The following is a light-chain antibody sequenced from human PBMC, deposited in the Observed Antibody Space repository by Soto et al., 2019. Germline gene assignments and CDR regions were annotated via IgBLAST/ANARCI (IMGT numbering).Light chain of an antibody. V-gene: IGLV2-14*01. CDR3: SSFTSSVTYV. J-gene: IGLJ1*01. Sequence: QSVLTQPASVSGPPGQSITISCTGTSSDVGGHNSVSWYRQDPGKAPKLMIYDVSNRPSGVSDRFSGSKSGNTASLTISGLQIEDEADYYCSSFTSSVTYVFGTGTKGTVL. CDR2: DVS. CDR1: SSDVGGHNS.